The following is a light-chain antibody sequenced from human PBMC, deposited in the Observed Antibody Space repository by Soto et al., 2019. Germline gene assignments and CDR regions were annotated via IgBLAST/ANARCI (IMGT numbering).Light chain of an antibody. V-gene: IGKV1-39*01. CDR2: VAS. CDR3: QQYYSSPCT. J-gene: IGKJ3*01. Sequence: DIQMTQSPSSLSASVGDRVTITCRASQSVDNYLNWYQQKPGKAPNLLIYVASNLQSGVPSRFSGSGSGTEFTLTISNLQPEDFATYSCQQYYSSPCTFGPGTKVDIK. CDR1: QSVDNY.